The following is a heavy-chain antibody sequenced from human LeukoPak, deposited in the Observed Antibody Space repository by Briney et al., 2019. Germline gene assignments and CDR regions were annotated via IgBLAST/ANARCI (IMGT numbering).Heavy chain of an antibody. CDR1: GGSLSSSSYY. J-gene: IGHJ4*02. CDR3: AREGDCSGGGCYSSPLDY. V-gene: IGHV4-39*02. CDR2: IYYSGST. Sequence: PSETLSLTCTVSGGSLSSSSYYWGWIRQPPGKGLEWIGSIYYSGSTYYNPSLKSRVTISVDTSKNQFSLKLGSVTAADTAVYYCAREGDCSGGGCYSSPLDYWGQGTLVTVSS. D-gene: IGHD2-15*01.